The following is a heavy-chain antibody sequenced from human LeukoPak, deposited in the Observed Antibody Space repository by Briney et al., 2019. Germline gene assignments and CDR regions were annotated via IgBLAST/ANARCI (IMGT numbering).Heavy chain of an antibody. D-gene: IGHD1-26*01. CDR1: GGSISSSSYY. Sequence: SETLSHTCTVSGGSISSSSYYWGWIRQPPGKGLEWIGSIYYTGTSYYNPSLKSRVTISVDTSKNHFSLRLSSATAADTAVYYCARHKWGLRSSFDYWGQGTLVTVSS. CDR3: ARHKWGLRSSFDY. J-gene: IGHJ4*02. CDR2: IYYTGTS. V-gene: IGHV4-39*01.